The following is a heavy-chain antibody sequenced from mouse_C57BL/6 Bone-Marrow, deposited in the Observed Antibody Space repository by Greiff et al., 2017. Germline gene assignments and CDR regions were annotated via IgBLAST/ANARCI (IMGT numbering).Heavy chain of an antibody. CDR1: GYTFTSYW. Sequence: QVQLQQPGAELVMPGASVKLSCKASGYTFTSYWMHWVKQRPGQGLEWIGEIDPSDSYTNYNQKFKGKSTLTVDKSSSPAYMQLSSLTSEDSAVYYCARPGYWGQGTTLTVSS. CDR3: ARPGY. CDR2: IDPSDSYT. J-gene: IGHJ2*01. V-gene: IGHV1-69*01.